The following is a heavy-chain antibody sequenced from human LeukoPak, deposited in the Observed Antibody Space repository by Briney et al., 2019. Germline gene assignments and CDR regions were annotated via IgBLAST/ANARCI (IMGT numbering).Heavy chain of an antibody. D-gene: IGHD2-15*01. V-gene: IGHV1-69*06. J-gene: IGHJ4*02. CDR1: GGTFSSYA. CDR2: IIPIFGTA. Sequence: SVKVSCKASGGTFSSYAISWVRQAPGQGLEWMGGIIPIFGTANYAQKFQGRATITADKSTSTAYMELSSLRSEDTAVYYCARVKGVVGATRFDYWGQGTLVTVSS. CDR3: ARVKGVVGATRFDY.